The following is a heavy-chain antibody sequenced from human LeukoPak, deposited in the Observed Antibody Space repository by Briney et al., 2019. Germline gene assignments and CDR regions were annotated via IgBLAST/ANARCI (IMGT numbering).Heavy chain of an antibody. CDR1: GFTFSSYW. CDR3: ARDRQYYDFWSGYYTASTPSDFDY. Sequence: GGSLRLSCAASGFTFSSYWMSWVRKAPGKGLEWVANIKQDGSEKYYVDSVKGRFTISRDNAKNSLYLQMNSLRAEDTAVYYCARDRQYYDFWSGYYTASTPSDFDYWGQGTLVTVSS. CDR2: IKQDGSEK. D-gene: IGHD3-3*01. V-gene: IGHV3-7*03. J-gene: IGHJ4*02.